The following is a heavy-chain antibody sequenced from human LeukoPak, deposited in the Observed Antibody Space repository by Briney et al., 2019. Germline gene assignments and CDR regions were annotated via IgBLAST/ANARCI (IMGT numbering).Heavy chain of an antibody. CDR1: GDSISSYY. Sequence: SETLSLTCTVSGDSISSYYCSWIRQPPGKGLEWIGYIYYSGSTSYNPSLKSRVTISLDTSNNQFSLKLRSVTAADTAVYYCARDGGGASGFDYWGQGTLVTVSS. J-gene: IGHJ4*02. D-gene: IGHD2-15*01. CDR3: ARDGGGASGFDY. CDR2: IYYSGST. V-gene: IGHV4-59*01.